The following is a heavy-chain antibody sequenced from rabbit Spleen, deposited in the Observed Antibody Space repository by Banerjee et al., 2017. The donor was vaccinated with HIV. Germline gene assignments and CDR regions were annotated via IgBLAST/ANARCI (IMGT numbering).Heavy chain of an antibody. Sequence: EQLEESGGGLVKPEGSLTLTCTASGFSFSSSYYMCWVRQAPGKGLEWIACIYGGSGVSTAYASWAKGRFTISKTSSTTVTLQMTSLTAADTATYFCARGSATMTMVITGYYFTLWGQGTLVTVS. V-gene: IGHV1S45*01. J-gene: IGHJ4*01. CDR1: GFSFSSSYY. D-gene: IGHD2-1*01. CDR3: ARGSATMTMVITGYYFTL. CDR2: IYGGSGVST.